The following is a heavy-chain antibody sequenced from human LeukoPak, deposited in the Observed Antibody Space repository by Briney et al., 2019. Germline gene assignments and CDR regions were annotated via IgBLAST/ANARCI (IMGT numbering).Heavy chain of an antibody. J-gene: IGHJ6*03. Sequence: ASVKVSCKASGYTFTSYGISWVRQAPGQGLEWMGWISAYNGNTNYAQKLQGRVTMTTDTSTSTAYMELRSLRSDDTAVYYCARVGYSSSWWNYYYYYMDVWGKGTTVTISS. CDR3: ARVGYSSSWWNYYYYYMDV. CDR1: GYTFTSYG. V-gene: IGHV1-18*01. D-gene: IGHD6-13*01. CDR2: ISAYNGNT.